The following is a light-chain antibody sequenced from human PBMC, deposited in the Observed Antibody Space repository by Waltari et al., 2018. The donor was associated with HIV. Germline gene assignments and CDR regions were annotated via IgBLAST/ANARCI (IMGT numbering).Light chain of an antibody. CDR1: SSNIGAGYD. CDR3: QSYDSSLSGPV. Sequence: QSVLTQPPSVSGAPGQRVTISCTGSSSNIGAGYDVHWYQQLPGTAPKPLIYGTSNRPSGVPDRFSGSKSGTSASLAITGLQPEDEADYYCQSYDSSLSGPVFGGGTKLTVL. CDR2: GTS. J-gene: IGLJ3*02. V-gene: IGLV1-40*01.